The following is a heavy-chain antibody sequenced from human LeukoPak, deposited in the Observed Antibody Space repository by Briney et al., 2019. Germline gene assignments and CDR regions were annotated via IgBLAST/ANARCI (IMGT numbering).Heavy chain of an antibody. V-gene: IGHV4-39*01. Sequence: PSETLSLTCTVPGGSISSSSYYWGWIRQPPGKGLEWIGSIYYSGSTYYNPSLKSRVTISVDTSKNQFSLKLSSVTAADTAVYYCARPGYSRDHDAFDIWGQGTMVTVSS. J-gene: IGHJ3*02. D-gene: IGHD6-13*01. CDR2: IYYSGST. CDR3: ARPGYSRDHDAFDI. CDR1: GGSISSSSYY.